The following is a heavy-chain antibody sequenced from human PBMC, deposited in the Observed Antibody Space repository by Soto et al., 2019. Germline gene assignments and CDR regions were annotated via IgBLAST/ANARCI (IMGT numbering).Heavy chain of an antibody. Sequence: GGSLRLSCAASGFTFTNYCMNWVRQAPGKGLEWVSSISSSSSYIYYADSVKGRFTISRDNAKNSLYLQMNSLRAEDTAVYYCARDHSNNGYSSGWFTDWGQGILVTVSS. CDR2: ISSSSSYI. D-gene: IGHD6-19*01. CDR1: GFTFTNYC. J-gene: IGHJ4*02. V-gene: IGHV3-21*01. CDR3: ARDHSNNGYSSGWFTD.